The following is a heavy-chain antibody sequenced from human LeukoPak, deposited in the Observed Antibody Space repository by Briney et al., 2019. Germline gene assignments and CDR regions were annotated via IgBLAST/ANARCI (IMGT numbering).Heavy chain of an antibody. Sequence: GGSLRLSCAASGFTFSDYYMSWLRQAPGKGLEWVSYISSSGSTIYYADSVKGRFTISRDNAKNSLYLQMNSLRAEDTAVYYCARAYSSSWSHYWGQGTLVTVSS. CDR2: ISSSGSTI. V-gene: IGHV3-11*01. CDR3: ARAYSSSWSHY. CDR1: GFTFSDYY. D-gene: IGHD6-13*01. J-gene: IGHJ4*02.